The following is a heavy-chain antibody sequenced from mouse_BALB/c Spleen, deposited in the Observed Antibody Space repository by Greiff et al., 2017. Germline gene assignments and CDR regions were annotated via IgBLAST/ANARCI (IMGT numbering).Heavy chain of an antibody. CDR1: GFTFSSFG. CDR2: ISSGSSTN. D-gene: IGHD5-5*01. J-gene: IGHJ3*01. V-gene: IGHV5-17*02. CDR3: AIPTYGVVEGFAY. Sequence: EVQLVESGGGLVQPGGSRKLSCAASGFTFSSFGMHWVRQAPEKGLEWVAYISSGSSTNYYADTVTGRFTISRDNPKNTLFLQMTSLRSEDTAMYYCAIPTYGVVEGFAYWGQGTLVTVSA.